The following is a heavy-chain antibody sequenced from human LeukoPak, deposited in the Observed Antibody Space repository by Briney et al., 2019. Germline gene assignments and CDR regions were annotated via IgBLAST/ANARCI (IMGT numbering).Heavy chain of an antibody. CDR3: ARVFVSGWYPGSFDY. Sequence: PSETLSLTCAVSGGSISSGGYSWSRIRQPPGKGLEWIGYIYYSGSTNYNPSLKSRVTISVDTSKNQFSLKLSSVTAADTAVYYCARVFVSGWYPGSFDYWGQGTLVTVSS. CDR1: GGSISSGGYS. CDR2: IYYSGST. D-gene: IGHD6-19*01. J-gene: IGHJ4*02. V-gene: IGHV4-61*08.